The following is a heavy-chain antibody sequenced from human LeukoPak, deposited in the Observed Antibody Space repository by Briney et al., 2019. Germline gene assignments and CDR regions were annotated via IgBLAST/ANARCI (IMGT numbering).Heavy chain of an antibody. CDR1: GYTLTELS. V-gene: IGHV1-24*01. D-gene: IGHD1-14*01. CDR2: FDPEDGET. CDR3: ATDGRDRTGHDAFDI. Sequence: ASVKVSCKVSGYTLTELSMHWVRQAPGKGLEWMGGFDPEDGETIYAQKFQGRVTMTEDTSTDTAYMELSSLRSEDTAVYYCATDGRDRTGHDAFDIWGQGTMVTVSS. J-gene: IGHJ3*02.